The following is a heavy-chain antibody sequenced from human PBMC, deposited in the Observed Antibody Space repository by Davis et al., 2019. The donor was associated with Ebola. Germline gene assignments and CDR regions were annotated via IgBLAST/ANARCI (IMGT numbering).Heavy chain of an antibody. Sequence: MPSETLSLTCAVSGDSIISSSWWSWARQPPGKGLEWIGEIYHSGSTFYNPSLKSRVTISLDTSKNQFSLSLRSVTAADTAVYYCARRAGFHFYYGMDVWGKGTTVIVSS. CDR2: IYHSGST. J-gene: IGHJ6*04. D-gene: IGHD3-10*01. V-gene: IGHV4-4*02. CDR1: GDSIISSSW. CDR3: ARRAGFHFYYGMDV.